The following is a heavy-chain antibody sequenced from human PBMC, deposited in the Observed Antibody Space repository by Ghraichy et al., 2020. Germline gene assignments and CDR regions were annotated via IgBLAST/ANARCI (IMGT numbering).Heavy chain of an antibody. Sequence: SETLSLTCTVSGGSISSDYWSWIRQPAGKGLEWIGRIYTSGSTNYNPSLKSRVTMSVDTSKNKFSLKLSSVTAAATAVYYCARPYYDFWSGYDDAFDIWGQGTMVTVYS. CDR1: GGSISSDY. CDR3: ARPYYDFWSGYDDAFDI. V-gene: IGHV4-4*07. J-gene: IGHJ3*02. D-gene: IGHD3-3*01. CDR2: IYTSGST.